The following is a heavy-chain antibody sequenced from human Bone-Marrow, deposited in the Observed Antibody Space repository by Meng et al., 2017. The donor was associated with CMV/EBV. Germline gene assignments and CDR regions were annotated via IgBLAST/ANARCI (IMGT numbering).Heavy chain of an antibody. CDR2: ISSSGSTI. V-gene: IGHV3-11*01. J-gene: IGHJ6*02. CDR1: GFTFSDYY. Sequence: GESLKISCAASGFTFSDYYMSWIRQAPGKGLEWVSYISSSGSTIYYADSVKGRFTISRDNAKNSLYLQMNSLRAEDTAVYYCARTRAYYYYYGMDVWGQGTTVTVSS. CDR3: ARTRAYYYYYGMDV.